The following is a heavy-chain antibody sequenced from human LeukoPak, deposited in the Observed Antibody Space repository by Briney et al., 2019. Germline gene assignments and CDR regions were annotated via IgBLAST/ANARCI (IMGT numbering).Heavy chain of an antibody. D-gene: IGHD3-22*01. V-gene: IGHV3-9*01. CDR1: GFTFDDYA. CDR3: AKDSYYDSSGSFDY. Sequence: PGRSLRLSCAASGFTFDDYAMHWVRQAPGRGLEWVSGISWNSGSIGYADSVKGRFTISRDSAKNSLYLQMNSLRAEDTALYYCAKDSYYDSSGSFDYWGQGTLVTVSS. CDR2: ISWNSGSI. J-gene: IGHJ4*02.